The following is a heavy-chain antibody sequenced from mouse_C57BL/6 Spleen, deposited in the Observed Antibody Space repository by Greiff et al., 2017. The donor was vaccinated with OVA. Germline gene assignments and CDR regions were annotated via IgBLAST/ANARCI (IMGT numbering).Heavy chain of an antibody. V-gene: IGHV1-74*01. CDR1: GYTFTSYW. Sequence: QVQLQQPGAELVKPGASVKMSCKASGYTFTSYWITWVKQRPGQGLEWIGRIHPSDSDTNYNQKFKGKATLTVDKSSSTAYMQLSSRTSEDSAVYYCAIPDYCGSSYWDCYFCVWGTVTTVTVAS. CDR3: AIPDYCGSSYWDCYFCV. D-gene: IGHD1-1*01. CDR2: IHPSDSDT. J-gene: IGHJ1*03.